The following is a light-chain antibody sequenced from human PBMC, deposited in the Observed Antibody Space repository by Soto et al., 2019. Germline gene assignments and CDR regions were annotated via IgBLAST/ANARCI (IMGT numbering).Light chain of an antibody. Sequence: EIVMTQSPATLSVSPGERATLSCRANQSISTNLAWYQQKPGQAPRLLIYDASTRATGFPARFSGSGSGTEFTLTISSLQSEDFAVYYCQQYNNWPPLTFGGGTRVEIK. J-gene: IGKJ4*01. CDR3: QQYNNWPPLT. V-gene: IGKV3-15*01. CDR1: QSISTN. CDR2: DAS.